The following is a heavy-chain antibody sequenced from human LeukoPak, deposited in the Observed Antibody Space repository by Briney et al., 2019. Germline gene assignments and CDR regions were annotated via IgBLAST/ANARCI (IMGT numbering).Heavy chain of an antibody. V-gene: IGHV3-30*18. CDR2: ISYDGSNK. J-gene: IGHJ2*01. CDR1: GFTFSSYG. D-gene: IGHD3-22*01. CDR3: AKEGHYYDSSGYTRSVWYFDL. Sequence: GGSLRLSCAASGFTFSSYGMHWVRQAPGKGLEWVAVISYDGSNKYYADSVKGRFTISRDNSKNTLYLQMNSLRAEDTAVYYCAKEGHYYDSSGYTRSVWYFDLWGRGTLVTVSS.